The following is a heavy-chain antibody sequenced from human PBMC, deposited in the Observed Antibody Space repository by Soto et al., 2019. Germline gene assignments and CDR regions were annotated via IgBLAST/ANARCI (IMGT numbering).Heavy chain of an antibody. V-gene: IGHV4-39*01. CDR1: GGSISSSSYY. Sequence: PSETLSLTCTVSGGSISSSSYYWGWIRQPPGKGLEYIGSFYYSGGTNYNPSLKSRVTISIDTSKNQFSLRLNSVTAADTAVYYCARLYFGVVITSCYMYFWGQGSTVPVSS. CDR2: FYYSGGT. D-gene: IGHD3-3*01. CDR3: ARLYFGVVITSCYMYF. J-gene: IGHJ6*03.